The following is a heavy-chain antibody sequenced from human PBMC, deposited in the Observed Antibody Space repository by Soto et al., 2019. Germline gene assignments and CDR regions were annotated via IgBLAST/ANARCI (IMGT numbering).Heavy chain of an antibody. J-gene: IGHJ4*02. CDR2: IYWNDDK. CDR1: GFSLSTSGVG. V-gene: IGHV2-5*01. D-gene: IGHD3-3*01. CDR3: AHTRITIFGVAQLDY. Sequence: QITLKESGPTLVKPTQTLTLTCTFSGFSLSTSGVGVGWIRQPPGKALEWLALIYWNDDKRYSPSLKIRLTITKDTSKNQVVLTMTNMDPVDTATYYCAHTRITIFGVAQLDYWGQGTLVTVSS.